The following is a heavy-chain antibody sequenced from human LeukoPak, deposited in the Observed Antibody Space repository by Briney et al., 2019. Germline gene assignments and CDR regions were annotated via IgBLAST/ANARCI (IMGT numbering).Heavy chain of an antibody. CDR1: GFTFSSYG. V-gene: IGHV3-23*01. Sequence: GGSLRLSCAASGFTFSSYGMSWVRQAPGKGLEWVSAISGSGGSTYYADSVKGRFTISRDNSKNTLYLQMNSLRAEDTAVYYCAKDPSSSWFGDYFDYWGQGTLVTVSS. CDR2: ISGSGGST. D-gene: IGHD6-13*01. CDR3: AKDPSSSWFGDYFDY. J-gene: IGHJ4*02.